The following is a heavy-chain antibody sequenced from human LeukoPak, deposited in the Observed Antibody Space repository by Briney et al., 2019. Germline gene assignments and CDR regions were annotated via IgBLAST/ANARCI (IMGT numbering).Heavy chain of an antibody. V-gene: IGHV3-33*06. CDR1: GFTFSSYG. D-gene: IGHD4-17*01. J-gene: IGHJ2*01. Sequence: PGGSLRLSCAASGFTFSSYGMHWVRQAPGKGLEWVTVIWYDGSNKDYADSVKGRFTISRDNSKNTLYLQMNSLRAEDTAVYYCAKETYGDPPGSGWYFDLWGRGTLVTVSS. CDR3: AKETYGDPPGSGWYFDL. CDR2: IWYDGSNK.